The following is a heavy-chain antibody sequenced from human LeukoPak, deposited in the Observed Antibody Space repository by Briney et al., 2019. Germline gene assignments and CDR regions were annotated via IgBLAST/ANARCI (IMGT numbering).Heavy chain of an antibody. CDR2: INHSGTT. CDR3: ARGSHDYGDFYLFDH. CDR1: GASFSNYY. V-gene: IGHV4-34*01. J-gene: IGHJ4*02. D-gene: IGHD4-17*01. Sequence: PSETLSLICAVFGASFSNYYWAWIRQPPGKGLEWIGEINHSGTTNYNPSLKRRVTISVDTSKNQFSLKMTSVTAADTSVYYCARGSHDYGDFYLFDHWGQGTLVTVSS.